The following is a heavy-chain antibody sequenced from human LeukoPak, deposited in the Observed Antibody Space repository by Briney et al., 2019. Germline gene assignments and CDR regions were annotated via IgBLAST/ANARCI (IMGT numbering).Heavy chain of an antibody. D-gene: IGHD3-3*01. CDR2: MNPNSGNT. CDR3: ARALTWTYYDFWSGYKNWFDP. V-gene: IGHV1-8*01. J-gene: IGHJ5*02. CDR1: GHTFTSYD. Sequence: AASVKVSCKASGHTFTSYDINWVRQATGQGLEWMGWMNPNSGNTGYAQKFQGRVTMTRNTSISTAYMELSSLRSEDTAVYYCARALTWTYYDFWSGYKNWFDPWGQGTLVTVSS.